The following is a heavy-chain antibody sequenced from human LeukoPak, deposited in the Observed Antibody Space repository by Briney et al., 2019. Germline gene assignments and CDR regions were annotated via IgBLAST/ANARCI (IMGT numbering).Heavy chain of an antibody. D-gene: IGHD3/OR15-3a*01. J-gene: IGHJ6*03. Sequence: SETLSLTCTVSGGSISSYYWSWIRQPPGKGLEWIGYIYYSGSTNYNPSLKSRVTISVDTSKNQFSLKLSSVTAADTAVYYCARGGGLGYYYYYMDVWGKGTTVTVSS. CDR1: GGSISSYY. V-gene: IGHV4-59*01. CDR2: IYYSGST. CDR3: ARGGGLGYYYYYMDV.